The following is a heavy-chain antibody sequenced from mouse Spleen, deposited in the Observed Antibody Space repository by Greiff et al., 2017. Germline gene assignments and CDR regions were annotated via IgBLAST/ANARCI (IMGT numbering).Heavy chain of an antibody. CDR1: GYTFTSYW. J-gene: IGHJ3*01. CDR3: TMGAFAY. V-gene: IGHV1-74*01. Sequence: QVQLKQPGAELVKPGTSVKVSCKASGYTFTSYWMHWVKQRPGQGLEWIGRIHPSDSNTNYNQKFKDKATLTVDKSSSTAYMQLSSLTSEDSAVYYCTMGAFAYWGQGTLVTISA. CDR2: IHPSDSNT.